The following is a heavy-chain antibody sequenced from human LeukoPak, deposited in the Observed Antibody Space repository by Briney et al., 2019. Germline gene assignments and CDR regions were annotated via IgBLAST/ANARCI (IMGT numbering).Heavy chain of an antibody. D-gene: IGHD6-13*01. CDR1: GFTFSSYG. Sequence: PGRSLRLSCAASGFTFSSYGMLWVRQAPGKGLEWVAVIWYGGSNKYYADSVKGRFTISRDNSKNTLYLQMNSLRAEDTAVYYCARSLYSSSWYGAFDIWGQGTMVTVSS. V-gene: IGHV3-33*01. CDR2: IWYGGSNK. J-gene: IGHJ3*02. CDR3: ARSLYSSSWYGAFDI.